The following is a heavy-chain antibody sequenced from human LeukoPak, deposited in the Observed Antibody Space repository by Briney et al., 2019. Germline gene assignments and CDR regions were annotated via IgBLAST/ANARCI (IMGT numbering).Heavy chain of an antibody. J-gene: IGHJ4*02. CDR3: ASEIVVVPAAPKSDY. D-gene: IGHD2-2*01. CDR1: GFTFSSYS. Sequence: PGGSLRLSCAASGFTFSSYSMNWVRQAPGKGLEWVSSIGSSSSYIYYADSVKGRFTISRDNAKNSLYLQMNSLRAEDTAVYYCASEIVVVPAAPKSDYWGQGTLVTVSS. CDR2: IGSSSSYI. V-gene: IGHV3-21*01.